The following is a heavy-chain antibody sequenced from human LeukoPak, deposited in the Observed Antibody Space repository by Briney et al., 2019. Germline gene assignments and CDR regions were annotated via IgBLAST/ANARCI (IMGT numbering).Heavy chain of an antibody. V-gene: IGHV3-33*01. CDR1: GFSFSNYG. CDR2: IWYDGSNK. D-gene: IGHD5-24*01. CDR3: AGGGGDGYNSNYFGY. Sequence: GGSLRLSCAASGFSFSNYGMHWVRQAPGRGLEWVGVIWYDGSNKYYGDSVKGRFTISRDNSENTLYLQVSSLRAEDTAVYYCAGGGGDGYNSNYFGYWGQGTLVTVSS. J-gene: IGHJ4*02.